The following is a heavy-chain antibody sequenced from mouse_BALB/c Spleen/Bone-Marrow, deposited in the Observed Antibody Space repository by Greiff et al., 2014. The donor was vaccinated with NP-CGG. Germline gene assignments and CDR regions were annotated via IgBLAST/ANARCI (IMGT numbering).Heavy chain of an antibody. Sequence: VQLQQSGAELVKPGASVKLSCTASGFNIKDTYMHWVRQRPEQGLEWIGRIDPANGNTKYDPKFQGKATITADTSSNTAYLQLSSLTSEDTAVYYCTRWEYYAMDYWGQGTSVTVSS. CDR1: GFNIKDTY. CDR2: IDPANGNT. V-gene: IGHV14-3*02. J-gene: IGHJ4*01. CDR3: TRWEYYAMDY. D-gene: IGHD4-1*01.